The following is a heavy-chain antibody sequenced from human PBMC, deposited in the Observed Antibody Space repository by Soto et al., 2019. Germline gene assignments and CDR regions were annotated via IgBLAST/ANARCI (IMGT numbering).Heavy chain of an antibody. CDR3: ARDRVYYYDSSGPAYFQH. CDR2: IIPIFGTA. CDR1: GGTFSSYA. Sequence: SVKVSCKASGGTFSSYAISWVRQAPGQGLEWMGGIIPIFGTANYAQKFQGRVTITAGESTSTAYMELSSLRFEDTAVYYCARDRVYYYDSSGPAYFQHWGQGTLVTVSS. V-gene: IGHV1-69*13. J-gene: IGHJ1*01. D-gene: IGHD3-22*01.